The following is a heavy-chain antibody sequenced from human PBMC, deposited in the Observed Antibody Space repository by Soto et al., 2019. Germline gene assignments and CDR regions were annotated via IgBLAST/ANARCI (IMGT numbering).Heavy chain of an antibody. CDR1: GFTFSSYG. CDR3: ARIMSSGWFFDY. V-gene: IGHV3-33*01. J-gene: IGHJ4*02. D-gene: IGHD6-19*01. CDR2: IWYDGSNK. Sequence: QVQLVESGGGVVQPGRSLRLSCAASGFTFSSYGMHWVRQAPGKGLEWVAVIWYDGSNKYYADSVKGRFTISRDNSKNPLYLQMNSLRAEDTAVYYCARIMSSGWFFDYWGQGTLVTVSS.